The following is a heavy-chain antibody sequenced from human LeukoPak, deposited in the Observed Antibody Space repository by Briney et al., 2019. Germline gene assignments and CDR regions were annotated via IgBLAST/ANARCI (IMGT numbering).Heavy chain of an antibody. CDR1: GFTFSSYA. J-gene: IGHJ4*02. CDR3: ARDPYGLVGFDY. V-gene: IGHV3-23*01. CDR2: ISGSGGNT. D-gene: IGHD4-17*01. Sequence: GGSLRLSCAASGFTFSSYAMSWVRQAPGKGLEWVSAISGSGGNTYYADSVKGRFTISRDTSKNTLYLQMNSLRAEDTAVYYCARDPYGLVGFDYWGQGTLVTVSS.